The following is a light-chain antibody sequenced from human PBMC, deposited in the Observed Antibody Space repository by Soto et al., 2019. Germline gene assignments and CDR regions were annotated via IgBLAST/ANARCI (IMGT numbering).Light chain of an antibody. V-gene: IGLV2-23*02. Sequence: SDLTQPASVSGSPGQSITISCTGTTSDVGSHDLVTWYQQHPGKAPKLIIFEVNKRPSGVSHRFSGSKSGNTASLTISWLQAEDEADYYCCSYASSGTFDVFGTGTKVTVL. CDR2: EVN. J-gene: IGLJ1*01. CDR3: CSYASSGTFDV. CDR1: TSDVGSHDL.